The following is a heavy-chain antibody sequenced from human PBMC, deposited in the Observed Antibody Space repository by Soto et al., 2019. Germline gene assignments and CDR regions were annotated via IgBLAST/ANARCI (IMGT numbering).Heavy chain of an antibody. V-gene: IGHV2-5*01. CDR3: VHTVIVLTLTGPRYFDY. J-gene: IGHJ4*02. CDR2: IYWNEDK. CDR1: AFSLRTNGVG. Sequence: SGATLVNHTQTVTLTCTFFAFSLRTNGVGVGWIRQPPGKPLEWLAVIYWNEDKRYSRSLKSRLSITKDTSKNQVVLTMTTMDPVDTATYYCVHTVIVLTLTGPRYFDYWGPGILGTGSS. D-gene: IGHD2-8*02.